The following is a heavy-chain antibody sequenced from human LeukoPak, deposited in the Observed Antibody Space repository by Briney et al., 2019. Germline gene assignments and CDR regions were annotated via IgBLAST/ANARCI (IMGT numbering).Heavy chain of an antibody. CDR2: IYHSGST. J-gene: IGHJ4*02. CDR1: GYSINSGYY. CDR3: ARVLKGRAPFDY. V-gene: IGHV4-38-2*02. Sequence: PSETLSLTCTVSGYSINSGYYWGWIRQPPGKGLEWIGSIYHSGSTYYNPSLKSRVTISVDTSKNQFSLKLSSVTAADTAVYYCARVLKGRAPFDYWGQGTLVTVSS.